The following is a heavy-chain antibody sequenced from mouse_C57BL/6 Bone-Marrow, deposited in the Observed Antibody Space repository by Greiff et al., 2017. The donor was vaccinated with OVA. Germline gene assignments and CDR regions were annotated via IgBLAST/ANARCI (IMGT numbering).Heavy chain of an antibody. Sequence: QVQLQQSGAELVKPGASVKISCKASGYTFTDYYINWVKQRPGQGLEWIGKIGPGSGSTYYNEKFKGKTTLTADKSSNTSYMQLSRLTSEDSAVYFCTRDYYGRAYFDYWGQGTTLTVSS. V-gene: IGHV1-77*01. CDR1: GYTFTDYY. CDR2: IGPGSGST. J-gene: IGHJ2*01. CDR3: TRDYYGRAYFDY. D-gene: IGHD2-1*01.